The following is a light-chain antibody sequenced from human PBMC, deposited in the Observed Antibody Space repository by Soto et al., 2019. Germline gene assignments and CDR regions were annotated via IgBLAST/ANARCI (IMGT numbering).Light chain of an antibody. Sequence: EIVMAQSPATLSVSPGERVTLSCRASESINRNLVWYQKRPGQAPRLVIYGASTRATGIPARFSGSGSGTDFTLTINSLQSEDLAVYYCQQYDNWPITFGQGTRLEIK. V-gene: IGKV3-15*01. CDR2: GAS. CDR3: QQYDNWPIT. J-gene: IGKJ5*01. CDR1: ESINRN.